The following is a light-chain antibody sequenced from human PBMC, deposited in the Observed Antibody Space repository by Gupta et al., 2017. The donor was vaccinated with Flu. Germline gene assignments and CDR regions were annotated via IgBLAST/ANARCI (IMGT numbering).Light chain of an antibody. CDR3: QSYDTGLTGSVYL. Sequence: QSVLTQPPSVSGAPGQRVNISCTGSSSNIGAGYDVHWYQQLPGTAPKLLIYGNNNRPSGVPDRFSGSKSGSSASLAITGLQAEDEADYYCQSYDTGLTGSVYLFGTGTKVTVL. CDR1: SSNIGAGYD. V-gene: IGLV1-40*01. J-gene: IGLJ1*01. CDR2: GNN.